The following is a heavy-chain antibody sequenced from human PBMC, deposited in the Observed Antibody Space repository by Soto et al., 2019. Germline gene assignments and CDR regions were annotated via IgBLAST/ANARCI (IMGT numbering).Heavy chain of an antibody. V-gene: IGHV2-5*02. CDR1: GFSLSTSGVD. D-gene: IGHD6-6*01. CDR3: AHRRPYSNSPEYFFDY. CDR2: IYWDDDK. Sequence: QITLKESGPTLVKPTQTLTLTCTFSGFSLSTSGVDVGWIRQPPGKALEWLALIYWDDDKRYKPSLKSRLTITKGTSRNQVVLTLTNMAPLDTATYYCAHRRPYSNSPEYFFDYWGQGTLVTVSS. J-gene: IGHJ4*02.